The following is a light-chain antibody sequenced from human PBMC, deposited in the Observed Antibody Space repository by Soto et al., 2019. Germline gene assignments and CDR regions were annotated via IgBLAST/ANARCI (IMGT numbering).Light chain of an antibody. J-gene: IGKJ3*01. V-gene: IGKV3-20*01. Sequence: EIVLTQSPGTLSWSPGERATLSCRASQSVSSSYLAWYQQKPGQAPRLLIYGASSRATGIPERFSGSGSGTDFTLTISRLEPEDFAVYYCQQYGSSPLFTLGPGTKVDI. CDR2: GAS. CDR3: QQYGSSPLFT. CDR1: QSVSSSY.